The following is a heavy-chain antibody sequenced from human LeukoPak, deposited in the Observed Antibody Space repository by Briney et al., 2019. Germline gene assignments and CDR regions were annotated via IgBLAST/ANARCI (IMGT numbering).Heavy chain of an antibody. V-gene: IGHV3-30*18. J-gene: IGHJ4*02. CDR3: AKDQKGVALYYFEH. D-gene: IGHD3-3*01. Sequence: PGGSLRLPCAASGFTFSNCGMHWVRQAPGKGLEWVAVISYDGSNKYYADSVKGRFTISRDNSKNTLYLQMNSLRVEDTAVYYCAKDQKGVALYYFEHWGQGTLVTVSS. CDR1: GFTFSNCG. CDR2: ISYDGSNK.